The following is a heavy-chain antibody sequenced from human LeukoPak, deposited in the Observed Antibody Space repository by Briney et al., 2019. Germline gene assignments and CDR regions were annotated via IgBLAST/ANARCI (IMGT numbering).Heavy chain of an antibody. D-gene: IGHD6-19*01. CDR3: ATARYSSGWYGGFDY. J-gene: IGHJ4*02. Sequence: ASVKVSCKVSGYTLTELSMHWVRQAPGKGLEWMGGFDPEDGETIYAQKFQGRVTMTEDTSTDTAYMELSSPRSGGTAVYYCATARYSSGWYGGFDYWGQGTLVTVSS. CDR1: GYTLTELS. V-gene: IGHV1-24*01. CDR2: FDPEDGET.